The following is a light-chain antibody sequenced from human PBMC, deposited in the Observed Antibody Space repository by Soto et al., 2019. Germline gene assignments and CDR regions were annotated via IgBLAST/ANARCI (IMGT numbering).Light chain of an antibody. J-gene: IGLJ2*01. Sequence: QAVLTQSPSASASLGASVKLTCTLSSGHSNYAIAWHQQQSQKGPRYLMKLNSDGSHSKGDGIPDRFSGSSSGAERSLTTTGLQSEDEADSHWQTWGSGIVVFRGGVPLSVL. CDR1: SGHSNYA. CDR3: QTWGSGIVV. V-gene: IGLV4-69*01. CDR2: LNSDGSH.